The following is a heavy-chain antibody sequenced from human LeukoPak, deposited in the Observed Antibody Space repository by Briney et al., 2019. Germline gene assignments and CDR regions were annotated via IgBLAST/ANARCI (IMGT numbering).Heavy chain of an antibody. CDR1: GFTFSSYE. Sequence: GGSLRLSCAASGFTFSSYEMNWVRQAPGKGLEWVSYISSSGSTIYYADSVKGRFTISRDNAKNSLYLQMNSLRAEDTAVYYCARGYRTAAADYWGQGTLVTVSS. V-gene: IGHV3-48*03. D-gene: IGHD6-13*01. CDR2: ISSSGSTI. J-gene: IGHJ4*02. CDR3: ARGYRTAAADY.